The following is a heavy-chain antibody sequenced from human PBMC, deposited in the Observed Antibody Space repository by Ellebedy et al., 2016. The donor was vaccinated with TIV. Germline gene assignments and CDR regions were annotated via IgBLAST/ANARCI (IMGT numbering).Heavy chain of an antibody. CDR2: ISSSSSTI. D-gene: IGHD2-2*01. CDR3: ANYCSSTSCYGRFDY. V-gene: IGHV3-48*04. Sequence: GGSLRLXXAASGFTFSSYSMNWVRQAPGKGLEWVSYISSSSSTIYYADSVKGRFTISRDNAKNSLYLQMNSLRAEDTAVYYCANYCSSTSCYGRFDYWGQGTLVTVSS. J-gene: IGHJ4*02. CDR1: GFTFSSYS.